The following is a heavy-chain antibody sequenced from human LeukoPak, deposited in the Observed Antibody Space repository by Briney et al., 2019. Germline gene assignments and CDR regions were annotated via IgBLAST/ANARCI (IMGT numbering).Heavy chain of an antibody. CDR1: GFTFSSYS. Sequence: GGSLRLSCAASGFTFSSYSMNWVRQAPGKGLEWVSSISSSSSYIYYADSVKGRFTISRDNAKNSLYLQMNSLRAEDTAVYYCARDSAKVTFYYYYYMDVWAKGPRSPSP. CDR2: ISSSSSYI. CDR3: ARDSAKVTFYYYYYMDV. V-gene: IGHV3-21*01. J-gene: IGHJ6*03. D-gene: IGHD3-16*01.